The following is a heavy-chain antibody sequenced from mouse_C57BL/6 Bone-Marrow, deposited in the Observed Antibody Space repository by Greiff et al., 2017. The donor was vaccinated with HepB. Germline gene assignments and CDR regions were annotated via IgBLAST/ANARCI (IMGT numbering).Heavy chain of an antibody. J-gene: IGHJ4*01. D-gene: IGHD3-2*02. CDR1: EYEFPSHD. CDR2: INSDGGST. V-gene: IGHV5-2*01. CDR3: ASRQLRNYAMDY. Sequence: EVQRVESGGGLVQPGESLKLSCESNEYEFPSHDMSWVRKTPEKRLELVAAINSDGGSTYYPDTMERRFIISRDNTKKTLYLQMSSLRSEDTALYYCASRQLRNYAMDYWGQGTSVTVSS.